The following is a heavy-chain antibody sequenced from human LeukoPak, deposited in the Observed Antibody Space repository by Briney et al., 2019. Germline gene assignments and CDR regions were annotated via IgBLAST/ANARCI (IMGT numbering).Heavy chain of an antibody. V-gene: IGHV1-69*13. J-gene: IGHJ4*02. CDR1: GGTFSSYA. CDR2: IIPNFGTA. D-gene: IGHD3-10*01. CDR3: ARDHYGSDSEMASDY. Sequence: ASVKVSCKASGGTFSSYAISWVRQAPGQGLEWMGGIIPNFGTANYAQKFQGRVTITADESTSTAYMELSSLRSEDTAVYYCARDHYGSDSEMASDYWGQGTLVTVSS.